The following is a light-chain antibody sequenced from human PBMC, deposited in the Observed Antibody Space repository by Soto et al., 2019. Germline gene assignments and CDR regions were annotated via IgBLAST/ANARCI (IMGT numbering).Light chain of an antibody. CDR1: QSVSSN. CDR2: GAS. V-gene: IGKV3-15*01. J-gene: IGKJ2*01. Sequence: EIVMTQSPATLSVSPGERATLSCRASQSVSSNLASYQQKPGQATRLLIYGASTRATGIPARFSGSGSGTEFALTISSLQSEDFAVYYCQQYNKWPYTFGQGTKVESK. CDR3: QQYNKWPYT.